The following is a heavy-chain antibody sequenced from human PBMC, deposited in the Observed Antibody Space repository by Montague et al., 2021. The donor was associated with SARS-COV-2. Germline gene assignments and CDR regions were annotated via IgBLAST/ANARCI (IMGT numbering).Heavy chain of an antibody. CDR2: ISNDGSNK. J-gene: IGHJ6*03. V-gene: IGHV3-30*04. CDR1: GFYFSYA. CDR3: VRATLYMDV. Sequence: SLRLSCAASGFYFSYAMHWVLQAPGKGLEWVALISNDGSNKHYADSVKGRFTVSRDNARNSLYLQMNSLRAEDTAVYYCVRATLYMDVWGEGTMVAVSS.